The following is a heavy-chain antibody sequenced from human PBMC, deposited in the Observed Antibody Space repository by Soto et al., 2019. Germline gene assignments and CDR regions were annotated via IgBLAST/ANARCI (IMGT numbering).Heavy chain of an antibody. CDR1: GFSFSYYA. J-gene: IGHJ4*02. V-gene: IGHV3-23*01. CDR2: VSGAGFSA. CDR3: AKAQEASGHHTSDLHS. Sequence: EVQLLESGGGLVQPGGSLRLSCASSGFSFSYYAMSWVRRAPGRGLEWVSVVSGAGFSAYYADSVKGRFTISRDNSKKMVYLQMDSLRAEDTAIYYCAKAQEASGHHTSDLHSWGQGVLVTVSS. D-gene: IGHD6-19*01.